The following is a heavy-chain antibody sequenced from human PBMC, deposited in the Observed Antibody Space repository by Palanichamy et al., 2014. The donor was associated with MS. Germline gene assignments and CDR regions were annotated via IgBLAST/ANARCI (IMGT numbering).Heavy chain of an antibody. CDR1: GGSISRSSYY. CDR2: IFYSGKT. J-gene: IGHJ4*02. Sequence: QLQLQESGPGLVKPSGTLSLTCNVSGGSISRSSYYWDWIRQPPGKGLEWIGSIFYSGKTHYNPSLKGRVTISVDTSKNQFSLKVTSVTAADTAVYYCARLGYGDNEADYWGRGTLVTVSS. CDR3: ARLGYGDNEADY. D-gene: IGHD4-17*01. V-gene: IGHV4-39*01.